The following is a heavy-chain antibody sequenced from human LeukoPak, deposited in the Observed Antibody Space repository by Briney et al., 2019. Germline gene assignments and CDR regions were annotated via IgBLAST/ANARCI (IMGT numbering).Heavy chain of an antibody. J-gene: IGHJ3*02. CDR3: ARGSDYYDNAFDI. CDR2: ISSSSSYI. V-gene: IGHV3-21*01. Sequence: GGSLRLSCAASGFTFSSYSMNWVRQAPGKGLEWVSSISSSSSYIYYADSVKGRFTISRDNAKNSLYLQMNSLRAEDTAVYYCARGSDYYDNAFDIWGQGTMVTVSS. D-gene: IGHD3-22*01. CDR1: GFTFSSYS.